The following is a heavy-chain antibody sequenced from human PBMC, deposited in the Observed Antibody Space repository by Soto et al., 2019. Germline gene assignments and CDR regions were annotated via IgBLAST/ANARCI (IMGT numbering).Heavy chain of an antibody. V-gene: IGHV4-59*12. CDR3: ARVRVLYPGNSWFDP. CDR2: IYYSGST. Sequence: SETLSLTCTVSGGSISSYYWSWIRQPPGKGLEWIGYIYYSGSTNYNPSLKSRVTISVDTSKNQFSLKLSSVTAADTAVYYCARVRVLYPGNSWFDPWGQGTLVTVSS. D-gene: IGHD2-8*01. CDR1: GGSISSYY. J-gene: IGHJ5*02.